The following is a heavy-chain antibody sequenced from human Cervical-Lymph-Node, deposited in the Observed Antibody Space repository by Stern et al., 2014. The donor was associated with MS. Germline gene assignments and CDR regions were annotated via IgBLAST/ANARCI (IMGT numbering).Heavy chain of an antibody. CDR1: GFTVRRDY. CDR2: ITNVGST. Sequence: VQLVESGGGVIQPGGALRLSWTASGFTVRRDYMTWVRQAPGKGLEWVSLITNVGSTFYTDSVKGRFTISRDDSKNTVYLHMTSLRAEDTAMYYCARDTSSPERSDWWGQGTLVTVSS. CDR3: ARDTSSPERSDW. D-gene: IGHD1-1*01. J-gene: IGHJ4*02. V-gene: IGHV3-53*01.